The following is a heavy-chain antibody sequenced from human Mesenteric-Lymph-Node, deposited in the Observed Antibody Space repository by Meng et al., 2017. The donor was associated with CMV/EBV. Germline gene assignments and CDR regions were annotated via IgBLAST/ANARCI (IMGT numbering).Heavy chain of an antibody. CDR2: INPNSGGK. Sequence: ASVKVSCKASGYTFTGYYMHWVRQAPGQGLEWMGWINPNSGGKNYAQKFQGRVTMTRDTSISTAYMELSRLRSDDTAVYYCARAYYYDSSGYTIWGQGTLVTVSS. J-gene: IGHJ4*02. D-gene: IGHD3-22*01. CDR3: ARAYYYDSSGYTI. CDR1: GYTFTGYY. V-gene: IGHV1-2*02.